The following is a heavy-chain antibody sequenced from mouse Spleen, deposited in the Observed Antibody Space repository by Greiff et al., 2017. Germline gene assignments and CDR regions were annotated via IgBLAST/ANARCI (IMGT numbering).Heavy chain of an antibody. J-gene: IGHJ2*01. D-gene: IGHD2-2*01. CDR2: IDPSDSYT. CDR1: GYTFTSYW. CDR3: ARSEGYGYDDY. Sequence: VQLQQSGAELVRPGTSVKLSCKASGYTFTSYWMHWVKQRPGQGLEWIGVIDPSDSYTNYNQKFKGKATLTVDTSSSTAYMQLSSLTSEDSAVYYCARSEGYGYDDYWGQGTTLTVSS. V-gene: IGHV1-59*01.